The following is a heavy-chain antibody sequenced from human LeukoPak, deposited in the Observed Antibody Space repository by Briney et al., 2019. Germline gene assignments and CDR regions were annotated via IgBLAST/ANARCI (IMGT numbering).Heavy chain of an antibody. CDR2: IKSKTDGGTT. V-gene: IGHV3-15*01. CDR1: GFTFSNAW. CDR3: TKTYYYGSGSLDY. Sequence: GGSLRLSCAASGFTFSNAWMSWVRQAPGKGLEWVGRIKSKTDGGTTEYAAPGKGTFTISRDDSKNTLYLQMNSLKTEDTAIYYCTKTYYYGSGSLDYWGQGTLVTVSS. J-gene: IGHJ4*02. D-gene: IGHD3-10*01.